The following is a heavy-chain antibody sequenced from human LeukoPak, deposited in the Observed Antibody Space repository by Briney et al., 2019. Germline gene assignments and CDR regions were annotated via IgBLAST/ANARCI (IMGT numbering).Heavy chain of an antibody. CDR2: INPGGGST. Sequence: ASVKVSCKSSGYTFTSYYMHWVRQAPGQGLDWMGIINPGGGSTTYAQKFQGRVTMTRDTSTSTVYMELSSLRSEDTAVYYCARGAIAAAHGYWGQGTLVTVSS. CDR3: ARGAIAAAHGY. V-gene: IGHV1-46*01. CDR1: GYTFTSYY. J-gene: IGHJ4*02. D-gene: IGHD6-13*01.